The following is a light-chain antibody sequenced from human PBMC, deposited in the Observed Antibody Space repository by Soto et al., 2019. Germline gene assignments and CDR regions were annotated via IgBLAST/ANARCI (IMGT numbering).Light chain of an antibody. CDR1: QSVLYSSNNKNY. CDR2: WAS. J-gene: IGKJ4*01. Sequence: DIVMTQSPDSLAVSLGERATIHCKSSQSVLYSSNNKNYLAWYQQKPGQPPKLLIYWASTRESGVPDRFSGSWSGTDFTLTISSLQAEDVAVYYYQQYYSSPLTFGVGTKVEIK. CDR3: QQYYSSPLT. V-gene: IGKV4-1*01.